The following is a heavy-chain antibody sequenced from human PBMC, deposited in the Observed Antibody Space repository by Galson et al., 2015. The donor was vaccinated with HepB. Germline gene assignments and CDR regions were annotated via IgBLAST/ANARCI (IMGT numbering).Heavy chain of an antibody. CDR3: ARGRYSTSFDS. CDR1: KFTVSSNC. V-gene: IGHV3-53*01. CDR2: LYSVGST. J-gene: IGHJ4*02. Sequence: SLRLSCAASKFTVSSNCMSWVRQAPGKGLEWVSILYSVGSTYYADSVKGRFTISRDDSKSTLYLQMNSLRVEDTAIYYCARGRYSTSFDSWGQGTLVTVSS. D-gene: IGHD5-18*01.